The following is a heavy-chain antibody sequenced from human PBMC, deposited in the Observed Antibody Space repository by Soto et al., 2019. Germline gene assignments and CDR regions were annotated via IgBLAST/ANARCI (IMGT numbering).Heavy chain of an antibody. V-gene: IGHV4-34*01. CDR3: ARGGKAAAGTHGFDY. CDR2: INHSGST. CDR1: GGSISSYY. J-gene: IGHJ4*02. D-gene: IGHD6-13*01. Sequence: SETLSLTCTVSGGSISSYYWSWIRQPPGKGLEWIGEINHSGSTNYNPSLRSRVTISVDTSKTQFSLKLSSVTAADTAVYYCARGGKAAAGTHGFDYWGQGTLVTVSS.